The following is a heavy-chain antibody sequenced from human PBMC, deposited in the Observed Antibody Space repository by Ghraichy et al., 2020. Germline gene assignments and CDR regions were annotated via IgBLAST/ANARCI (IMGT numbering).Heavy chain of an antibody. J-gene: IGHJ1*01. CDR1: GYTFTSYA. V-gene: IGHV7-4-1*01. Sequence: ASVKVSCKASGYTFTSYAMNWVRQAPGQGLEWMGWINTNTGNPTYAQGFTGRFVFSLDTSVSTAYLQICSLKAEDTAVYYCARGHLRITMIVVVISEYFQHWGQGTLVTVSS. CDR2: INTNTGNP. D-gene: IGHD3-22*01. CDR3: ARGHLRITMIVVVISEYFQH.